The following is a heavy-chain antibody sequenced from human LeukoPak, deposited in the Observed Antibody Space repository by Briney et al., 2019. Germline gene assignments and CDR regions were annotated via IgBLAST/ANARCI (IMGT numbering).Heavy chain of an antibody. J-gene: IGHJ4*02. Sequence: PGGSLRLSCAASGFTFSSYSMNWVRQAPGKGLEWVSVIYSGGSTYYADSVKGRFTISRDNSKNTLYLQMNSLRAEDTAVYYCARGFHGDYEGYWGQGTLVTVSS. V-gene: IGHV3-53*01. CDR1: GFTFSSYS. D-gene: IGHD4-17*01. CDR3: ARGFHGDYEGY. CDR2: IYSGGST.